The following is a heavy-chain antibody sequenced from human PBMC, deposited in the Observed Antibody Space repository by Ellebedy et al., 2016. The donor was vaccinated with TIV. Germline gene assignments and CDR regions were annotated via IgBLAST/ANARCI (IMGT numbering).Heavy chain of an antibody. J-gene: IGHJ6*02. V-gene: IGHV2-5*02. CDR3: AHTSYFYFGFDV. CDR1: GFSLTATGVG. CDR2: IYWDDDK. Sequence: SGPTLVKPTQTLTLACNFSGFSLTATGVGVGWIRQPPGKPLEWLALIYWDDDKRYIPSLQSRITLTKDTSKNQVVLTLTDMNPEDTGTYYCAHTSYFYFGFDVWGQGTTVTVSS.